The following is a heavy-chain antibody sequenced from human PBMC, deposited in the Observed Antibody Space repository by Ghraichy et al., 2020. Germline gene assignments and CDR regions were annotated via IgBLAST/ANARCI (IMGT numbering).Heavy chain of an antibody. CDR3: ARRLATFDP. J-gene: IGHJ5*02. D-gene: IGHD3-3*02. CDR2: ISGSGDST. CDR1: GFTFSSLP. V-gene: IGHV3-23*01. Sequence: GKSLNISCAASGFTFSSLPMSWVRQAPGKGLEWVSGISGSGDSTYYADSVKGRFTISRDNSKNTLYLEMNSLRAVDTAVYYCARRLATFDPWGQGTLVTVSS.